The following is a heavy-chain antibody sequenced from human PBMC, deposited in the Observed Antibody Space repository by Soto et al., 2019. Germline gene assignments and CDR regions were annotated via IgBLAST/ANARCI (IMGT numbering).Heavy chain of an antibody. Sequence: TLSLTCTVSGVSISSYYWSWIRQPPGKGLEWIGYIYYSGSTNYNPSLKSRVTISVDTSKNQFSLKLSSVTAADTAVYYCASNLGRGANDYWGQGTLVTVSS. CDR1: GVSISSYY. CDR3: ASNLGRGANDY. V-gene: IGHV4-59*01. CDR2: IYYSGST. J-gene: IGHJ4*02.